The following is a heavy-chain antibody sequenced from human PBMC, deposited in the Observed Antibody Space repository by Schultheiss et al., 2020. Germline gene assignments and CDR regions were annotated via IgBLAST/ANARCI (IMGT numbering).Heavy chain of an antibody. CDR2: IYYSGST. Sequence: SQTLSLTCTVSGGSISSGGYYWSWIRQHPGKGLEWIGYIYYSGSTYYNPSLKSRVTISVDTSKNQFSLKLSSVTAADTAVYYCARVIVVVPAAPMVQGVSNWLDPGRQGTLVTVS. J-gene: IGHJ5*02. CDR3: ARVIVVVPAAPMVQGVSNWLDP. V-gene: IGHV4-31*03. CDR1: GGSISSGGYY. D-gene: IGHD2-2*01.